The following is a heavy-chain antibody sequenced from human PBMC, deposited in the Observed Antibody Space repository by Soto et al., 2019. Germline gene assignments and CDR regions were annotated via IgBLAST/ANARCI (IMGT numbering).Heavy chain of an antibody. V-gene: IGHV5-51*01. CDR3: ARADYDILTGYIGGSDY. J-gene: IGHJ4*02. CDR2: IYPGDSDT. Sequence: GGSLKISCKGSGYSFTSYWIGWVRQMPGKGLEWMGIIYPGDSDTRYSPSFQGQVTISADKSISTAYLQWSSLKASDTAMYYCARADYDILTGYIGGSDYWGQGTLVTVSS. D-gene: IGHD3-9*01. CDR1: GYSFTSYW.